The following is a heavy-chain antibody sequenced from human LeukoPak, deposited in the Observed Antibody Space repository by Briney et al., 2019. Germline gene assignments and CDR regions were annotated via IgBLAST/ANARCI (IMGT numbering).Heavy chain of an antibody. Sequence: SETLSLTCAVYGGSFSGYYWSWLRQPPGKGVEWIGEINHSGSTNYNPSLKSRVTISADTSKNQFSLKLSSVTAADTAVYYCARLGGVWGSYRPYYFDYWGQGTLVTVSS. CDR1: GGSFSGYY. D-gene: IGHD3-16*02. V-gene: IGHV4-34*01. J-gene: IGHJ4*02. CDR3: ARLGGVWGSYRPYYFDY. CDR2: INHSGST.